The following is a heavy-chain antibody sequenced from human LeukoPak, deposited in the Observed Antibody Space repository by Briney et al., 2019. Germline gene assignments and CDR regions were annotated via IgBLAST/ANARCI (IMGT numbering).Heavy chain of an antibody. CDR2: ISSSGSTK. CDR1: GVTLSTYA. D-gene: IGHD2/OR15-2a*01. Sequence: PGGSLRLSCAASGVTLSTYAMSWARQAPGEGLEWVSYISSSGSTKYYADSVKGRFTISRDNARNSLYLQMNSLRAEDTAVYFCARGGLSIMGYWGQGTLVTVSS. CDR3: ARGGLSIMGY. V-gene: IGHV3-48*01. J-gene: IGHJ4*02.